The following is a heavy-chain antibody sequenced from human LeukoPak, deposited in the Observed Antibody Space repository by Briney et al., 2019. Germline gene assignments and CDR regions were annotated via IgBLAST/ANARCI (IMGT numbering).Heavy chain of an antibody. J-gene: IGHJ3*02. Sequence: PGGSLRLSCTASGFTFSSYGMSWVRQAPGKGLQWVSAISYNDGSTYYADSVKGRFTISRDNSKNTLYLQMNSLRAEDTATYYCAKDSTLLTIWGQGTMGTVSS. CDR1: GFTFSSYG. CDR3: AKDSTLLTI. V-gene: IGHV3-23*01. CDR2: ISYNDGST.